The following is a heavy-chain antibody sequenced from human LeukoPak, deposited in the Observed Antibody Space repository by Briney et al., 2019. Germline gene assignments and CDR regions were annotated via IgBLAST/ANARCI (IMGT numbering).Heavy chain of an antibody. V-gene: IGHV3-7*01. Sequence: PGGSLRLSCAASGFTFSSYWMTWVRQAPGKGLEWVANIKQDGSEKYYVDSLKGRITISRDNAKNSLYLQMNSLRAEDTAVYYCARVSWHSSTWYYLDYWGQGAQVTVSS. CDR2: IKQDGSEK. CDR3: ARVSWHSSTWYYLDY. J-gene: IGHJ4*02. D-gene: IGHD6-13*01. CDR1: GFTFSSYW.